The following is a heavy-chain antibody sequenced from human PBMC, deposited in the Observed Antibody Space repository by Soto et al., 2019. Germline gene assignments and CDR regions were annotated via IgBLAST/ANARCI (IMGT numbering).Heavy chain of an antibody. CDR2: INPSGGST. CDR3: ARPSGVAEDGTD. J-gene: IGHJ1*01. D-gene: IGHD6-13*01. V-gene: IGHV1-46*01. Sequence: ASVKVSCKASEYTFTSYYMHWVRQAPGQGLEWMGIINPSGGSTSYAQKFQGRVTISADKSINTAYLQWSSLKASDTAMYYCARPSGVAEDGTDWGQGTLVTVSS. CDR1: EYTFTSYY.